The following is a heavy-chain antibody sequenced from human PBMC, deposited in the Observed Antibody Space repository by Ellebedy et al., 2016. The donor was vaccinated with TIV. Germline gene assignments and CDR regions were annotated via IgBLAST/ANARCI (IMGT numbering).Heavy chain of an antibody. J-gene: IGHJ5*02. CDR1: GGSIRSYY. Sequence: MPSETLSLTCTVSGGSIRSYYWSWIRQPPGKGLEWVVRIYTSGSTNYNPSLKSRVTMSVDTSKNQFSLKLSSVTAADTAGYYCAAGWVPAAPLQPWGQGTLVTVSS. D-gene: IGHD2-2*01. CDR3: AAGWVPAAPLQP. V-gene: IGHV4-4*07. CDR2: IYTSGST.